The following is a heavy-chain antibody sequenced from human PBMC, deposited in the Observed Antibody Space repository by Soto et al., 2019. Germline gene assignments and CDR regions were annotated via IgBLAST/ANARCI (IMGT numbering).Heavy chain of an antibody. V-gene: IGHV3-53*01. J-gene: IGHJ4*02. CDR3: ARGFPSMTYYGEYYFDY. CDR1: GFTVSTNY. CDR2: FYSGGRT. D-gene: IGHD3-10*01. Sequence: EVQLVESGGGLIQAGGSLRLSCEAFGFTVSTNYMSWVRQTPGKGLEWVSVFYSGGRTFYADSVKGRFTISRDNSRNTLYLQMRSLRAEDTAVYYCARGFPSMTYYGEYYFDYWGQGTLVTVSS.